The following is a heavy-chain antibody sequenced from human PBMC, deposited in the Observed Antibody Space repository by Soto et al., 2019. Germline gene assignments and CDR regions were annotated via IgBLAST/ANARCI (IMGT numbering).Heavy chain of an antibody. V-gene: IGHV3-48*01. CDR2: ISSSSSTI. Sequence: GGSMRLCCASSGFTFSSYSMNWVRQAPGKGLEWVSYISSSSSTIYYADSVKGRFTISRDNAKNSLYLQMNSLRAEDTAVYYCARASRITMVRGFYYYMDVWGKGTTVTVSS. J-gene: IGHJ6*03. CDR3: ARASRITMVRGFYYYMDV. CDR1: GFTFSSYS. D-gene: IGHD3-10*01.